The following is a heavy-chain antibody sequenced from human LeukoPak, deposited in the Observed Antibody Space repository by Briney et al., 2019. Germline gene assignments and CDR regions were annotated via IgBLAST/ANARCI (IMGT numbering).Heavy chain of an antibody. V-gene: IGHV3-64D*06. CDR3: VKESGFMVAPNSAFDI. Sequence: GGSLRLSCSASGFTFNSYPVHWVRQAPGKGLEYVSGISRNGGSTYYADSVKGRFTISRDNSMNTLYLQMSSLRAEDTAVYYCVKESGFMVAPNSAFDIWGQGTMVTVSS. J-gene: IGHJ3*02. CDR1: GFTFNSYP. CDR2: ISRNGGST. D-gene: IGHD4/OR15-4a*01.